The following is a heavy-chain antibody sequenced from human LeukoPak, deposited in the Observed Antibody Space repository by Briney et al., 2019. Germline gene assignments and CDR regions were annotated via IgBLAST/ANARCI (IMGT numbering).Heavy chain of an antibody. V-gene: IGHV4-31*03. J-gene: IGHJ4*02. CDR1: GGSIKSDGYY. CDR3: ARGGQWLAPGPDY. Sequence: PSETLSFTCTVSGGSIKSDGYYWSWIRQYPGKGLEWIGYVYYSGNTYYNPSLKSRVTISVDTSKNQFSLKLSSVTAADTAVYYCARGGQWLAPGPDYWGQGTLVIVSS. D-gene: IGHD6-19*01. CDR2: VYYSGNT.